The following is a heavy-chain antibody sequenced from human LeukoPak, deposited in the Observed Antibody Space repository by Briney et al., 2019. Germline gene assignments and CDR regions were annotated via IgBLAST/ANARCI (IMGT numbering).Heavy chain of an antibody. V-gene: IGHV3-30*18. CDR1: GFTFSSYG. CDR3: AKAAREMATITWFDP. D-gene: IGHD5-24*01. J-gene: IGHJ5*02. CDR2: ISYDGSNK. Sequence: GGSLRLSCAASGFTFSSYGMHWVRQAPGKGLEWVAVISYDGSNKYYADSVKGRFTISRDNSKNTLYLQMNSLRAEDTAVYYCAKAAREMATITWFDPWGQGTLVTVSS.